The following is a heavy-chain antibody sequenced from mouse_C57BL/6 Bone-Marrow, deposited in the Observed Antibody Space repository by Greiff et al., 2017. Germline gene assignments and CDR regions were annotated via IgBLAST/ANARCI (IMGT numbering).Heavy chain of an antibody. CDR2: ISSGSSTI. D-gene: IGHD2-3*01. J-gene: IGHJ4*01. Sequence: DVMLVESGGGLVKPGGSLKLSCAASGFTFSDYGMHWVRQAPEKGLEWVAYISSGSSTIYYADTVKGRFTISRDNAKNTLFLQMTSLRSEDTAMYYCAIDGYYLTDYWGQVTSVTVSS. V-gene: IGHV5-17*01. CDR3: AIDGYYLTDY. CDR1: GFTFSDYG.